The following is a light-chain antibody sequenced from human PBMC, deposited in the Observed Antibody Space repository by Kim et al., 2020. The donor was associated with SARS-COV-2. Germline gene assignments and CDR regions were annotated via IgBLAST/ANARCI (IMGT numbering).Light chain of an antibody. CDR3: QQYDRSPYT. CDR1: QGVASNH. Sequence: LAPGGRAALSCRASQGVASNHLAWFQQKPGQAPRLLIYGTSSRATGIPDRFSASESGTDFTLTISRLEPEDFAVYYCQQYDRSPYTFGQGTKLEI. J-gene: IGKJ2*01. CDR2: GTS. V-gene: IGKV3-20*01.